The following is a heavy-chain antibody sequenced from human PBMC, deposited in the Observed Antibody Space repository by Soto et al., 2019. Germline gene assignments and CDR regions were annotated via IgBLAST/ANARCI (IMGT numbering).Heavy chain of an antibody. CDR2: INHSGST. Sequence: PSETLSLTCAVYGGSFSGYYWSWIRQPPGKGLEWIGEINHSGSTNYNPSLKSRVTISVDTSKNQFSLKLSSVTAADTAVYYCASYSVSITIFGVAWNYFDYWGQGTLVTVS. CDR1: GGSFSGYY. CDR3: ASYSVSITIFGVAWNYFDY. V-gene: IGHV4-34*01. J-gene: IGHJ4*02. D-gene: IGHD3-3*01.